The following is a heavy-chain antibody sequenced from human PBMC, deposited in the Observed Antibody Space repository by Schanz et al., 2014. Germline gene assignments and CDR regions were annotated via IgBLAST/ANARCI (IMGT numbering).Heavy chain of an antibody. CDR1: GYTFIDYY. J-gene: IGHJ3*01. Sequence: QVQLVQSGAEVKKPGASVKVSCKASGYTFIDYYMHWVRQAPGQGLEWVGWIDPNGGATNHAQMLQGRVTMTSDTSITTVYMEVNSLTSDDPAVFYCARTASHDVWRGYIPHYAFDLWGQGTVVIVSS. D-gene: IGHD3-3*01. CDR2: IDPNGGAT. V-gene: IGHV1-2*02. CDR3: ARTASHDVWRGYIPHYAFDL.